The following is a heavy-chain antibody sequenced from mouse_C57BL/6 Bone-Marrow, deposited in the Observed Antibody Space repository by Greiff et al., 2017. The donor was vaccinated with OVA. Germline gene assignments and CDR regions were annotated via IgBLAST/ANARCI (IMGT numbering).Heavy chain of an antibody. CDR3: ARGYGPFDY. CDR2: ISYDGSN. D-gene: IGHD1-1*01. Sequence: EVQLVESGPGLVKPSQSLSLTCSVTGYSIPSGYYWNWIRQFPGNKLEWMGYISYDGSNNYNPSLKNRISITRDTPKNQFFLKLNSVTTEDTATYYCARGYGPFDYWGQGTTLTVSS. J-gene: IGHJ2*01. CDR1: GYSIPSGYY. V-gene: IGHV3-6*01.